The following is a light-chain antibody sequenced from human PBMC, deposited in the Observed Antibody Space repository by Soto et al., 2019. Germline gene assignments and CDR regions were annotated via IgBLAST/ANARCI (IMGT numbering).Light chain of an antibody. Sequence: QSALTKPPSASGSPGQSVTISCTGTSSDVGGYNSVSWYQQHPGKAPKLMIYEVNKRPSGVPDRFSAAKSDNTASLTVSGLLAEDEADYDCSSCAGGKNLVVGGGTKLTVL. J-gene: IGLJ3*02. CDR2: EVN. CDR1: SSDVGGYNS. V-gene: IGLV2-8*01. CDR3: SSCAGGKNLV.